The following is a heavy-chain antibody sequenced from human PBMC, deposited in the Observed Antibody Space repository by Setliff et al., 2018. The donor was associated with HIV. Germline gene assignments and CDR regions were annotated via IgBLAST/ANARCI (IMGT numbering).Heavy chain of an antibody. V-gene: IGHV4-34*01. CDR3: ARDDYADFRPPL. J-gene: IGHJ4*02. Sequence: TLSLTCVVSSGSFNGYYWTWIRQPPGKGLEWIGEISHSGTINYSPSLKSRVTISIDTSQNHFSLTLKSVVAADTAVYYCARDDYADFRPPLWGQGTLVTVSS. CDR2: ISHSGTI. CDR1: SGSFNGYY. D-gene: IGHD4-17*01.